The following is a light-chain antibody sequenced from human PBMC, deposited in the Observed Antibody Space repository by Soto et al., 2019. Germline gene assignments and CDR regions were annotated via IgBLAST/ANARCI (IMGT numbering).Light chain of an antibody. CDR1: SSDVGGYNY. Sequence: QSVLTQPRSVSGSPGQSVTISCTGTSSDVGGYNYVSWYLQHPGKAPKVMIYDVSNRPSGAPVRFSGPKSGNTASLTISGLQSEDEADYYCCSFAANYIYVFGTGTKVNVL. CDR3: CSFAANYIYV. CDR2: DVS. V-gene: IGLV2-11*01. J-gene: IGLJ1*01.